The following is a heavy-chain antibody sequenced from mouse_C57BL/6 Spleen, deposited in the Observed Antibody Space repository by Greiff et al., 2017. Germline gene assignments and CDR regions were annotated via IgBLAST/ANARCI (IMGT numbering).Heavy chain of an antibody. CDR3: ARAEERFRNYYAMDY. V-gene: IGHV1-81*01. CDR2: IYPRSGNT. Sequence: VQLQQSGAELARPGASVKLSCKASGYTFTSYGISWVKQRTGQGLEWIGEIYPRSGNTYYNEKFKGKATLTADKSSSTAYMELRSLTSEDSAVYFCARAEERFRNYYAMDYWGQGTSVTVAS. J-gene: IGHJ4*01. CDR1: GYTFTSYG.